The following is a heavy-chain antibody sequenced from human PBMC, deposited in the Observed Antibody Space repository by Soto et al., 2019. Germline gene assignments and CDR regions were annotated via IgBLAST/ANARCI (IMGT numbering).Heavy chain of an antibody. Sequence: EVQVVESGGGLIQPGGSLRLSWAASGFTVSSNYMTWVRQAPGKGLEWVSILWSAGLPYYADSVKGRFTISRDNSTNTLYLQMTSLRAEDSAVYYCARELPPDLWGQGTLVTVSS. J-gene: IGHJ5*02. V-gene: IGHV3-53*01. CDR3: ARELPPDL. D-gene: IGHD2-15*01. CDR2: LWSAGLP. CDR1: GFTVSSNY.